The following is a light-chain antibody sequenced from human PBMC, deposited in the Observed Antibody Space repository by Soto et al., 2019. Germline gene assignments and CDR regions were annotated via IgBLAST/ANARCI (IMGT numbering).Light chain of an antibody. J-gene: IGLJ3*02. CDR1: SSDVGGYNY. V-gene: IGLV2-14*01. Sequence: QSALTQPASVSGSPGQSITISCTGTSSDVGGYNYVSWYQQHPGKVPKLMIYEVNNRPSGVSHRFSGSKSANTASLTISWLQADDEADYYCSSFTSTSTQVFGGGTKLTVL. CDR2: EVN. CDR3: SSFTSTSTQV.